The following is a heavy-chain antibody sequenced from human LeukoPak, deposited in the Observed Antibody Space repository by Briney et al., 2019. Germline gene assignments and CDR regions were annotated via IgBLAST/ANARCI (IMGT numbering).Heavy chain of an antibody. J-gene: IGHJ4*02. CDR1: GFTFSSYG. Sequence: GGSLRLSCAASGFTFSSYGMHWVRQAPGKGLESVAVISYDGSNKYYADSVKGRFTISRDNSKNTLYLQMDSLRAEDTAVYYCAKDPKTYYCGGDCYTDYWGQGTLATVSS. CDR2: ISYDGSNK. D-gene: IGHD2-21*02. V-gene: IGHV3-30*18. CDR3: AKDPKTYYCGGDCYTDY.